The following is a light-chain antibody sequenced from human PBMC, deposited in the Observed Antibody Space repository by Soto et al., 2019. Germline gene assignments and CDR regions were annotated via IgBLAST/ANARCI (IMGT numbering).Light chain of an antibody. J-gene: IGKJ1*01. CDR2: AAS. V-gene: IGKV1-39*01. CDR3: QQSYSTPWT. Sequence: DIQRTQSPSSLSASVGDRVTITCRASQSISSYLNWYQQKPGKAPKLLIYAASSLQSGVPSRFSGSGSGTDFTLTISSLQPEDFATYYCQQSYSTPWTFVQGTKVEIK. CDR1: QSISSY.